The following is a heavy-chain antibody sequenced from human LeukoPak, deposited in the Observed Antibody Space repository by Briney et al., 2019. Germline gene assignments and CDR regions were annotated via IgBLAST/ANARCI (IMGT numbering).Heavy chain of an antibody. D-gene: IGHD3-10*01. V-gene: IGHV4-59*01. Sequence: SETLSLTCTASGGSISSYYWSWIRQPPGKGLEWIGYIYYSGSTNYNPSLKSRVTISVDTSKNQFSLKLSSVTAADTAVYYCVSMVRGVINRYYYMDVWGKGTTVTVSS. CDR3: VSMVRGVINRYYYMDV. CDR2: IYYSGST. CDR1: GGSISSYY. J-gene: IGHJ6*03.